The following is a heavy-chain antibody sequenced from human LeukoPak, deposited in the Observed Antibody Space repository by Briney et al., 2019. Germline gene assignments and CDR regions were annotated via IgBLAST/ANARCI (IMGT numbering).Heavy chain of an antibody. CDR1: GGAFTSYA. CDR3: AETVTARPDFVGNRFDP. Sequence: SVKVSCKADGGAFTSYAITWLRQAPGQGPEWMGGTVPVLGRTNYAQKFQGRVSITTDESTGTTYMQLSSLTSDDTAIYYCAETVTARPDFVGNRFDPWGQGTLVTVSS. J-gene: IGHJ5*02. CDR2: TVPVLGRT. D-gene: IGHD4-11*01. V-gene: IGHV1-69*05.